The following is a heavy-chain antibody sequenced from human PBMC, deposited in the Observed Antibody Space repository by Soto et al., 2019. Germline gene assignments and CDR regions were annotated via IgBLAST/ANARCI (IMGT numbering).Heavy chain of an antibody. CDR3: AALIKGTSA. Sequence: MQLVQSGPEVKKPGTSVKVSCEASGFTFNNSAVQWVRQVRGQRLEWIGWIVVGNGYTNYAQKFQERVTFTRDMYRSTVYMELSSLRSEHTAVYYCAALIKGTSAWGQGTRVTVSS. V-gene: IGHV1-58*01. CDR1: GFTFNNSA. D-gene: IGHD1-20*01. J-gene: IGHJ4*02. CDR2: IVVGNGYT.